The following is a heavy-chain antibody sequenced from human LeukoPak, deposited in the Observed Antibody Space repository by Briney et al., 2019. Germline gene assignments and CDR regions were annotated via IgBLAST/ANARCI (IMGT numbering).Heavy chain of an antibody. CDR3: ARDRLAAAGKTTYFGY. CDR1: GYTFTGYY. Sequence: ASVKVSCKASGYTFTGYYMHWVRQAPGQGLEWMGWINPNSGGTNYAQKFQGRVTMTRDTSISTAYMELSRLRSDDTAVYYCARDRLAAAGKTTYFGYWGQGTLVTVSS. V-gene: IGHV1-2*02. D-gene: IGHD6-13*01. CDR2: INPNSGGT. J-gene: IGHJ4*02.